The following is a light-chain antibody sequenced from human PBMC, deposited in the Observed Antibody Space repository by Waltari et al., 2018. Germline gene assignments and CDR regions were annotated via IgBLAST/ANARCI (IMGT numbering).Light chain of an antibody. V-gene: IGLV2-14*03. CDR3: SSYTSSFIYV. J-gene: IGLJ1*01. CDR2: DVS. CDR1: SSDVGGYTY. Sequence: QSALTPPAPVSGSPGQSITISCTGTSSDVGGYTYVSWYQQHPGKAPKLKIYDVSNRPSGVSNRFSGSKSGNTASLTISGLQAEDEADYYCSSYTSSFIYVFGTGTKVTVL.